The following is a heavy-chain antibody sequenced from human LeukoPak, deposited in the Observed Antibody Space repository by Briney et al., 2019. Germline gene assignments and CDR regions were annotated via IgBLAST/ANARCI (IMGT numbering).Heavy chain of an antibody. CDR2: IYSGGST. J-gene: IGHJ3*02. V-gene: IGHV3-66*01. Sequence: WGSLRLSCAASEFSVGSNYMTWVRQAPGKGLEWVSLIYSGGSTYYADSVKGRFTIPRDNSKNTLYLQMNSLRAEDTALYHWARVYGYVWGSFRYPGAFDIWGQGTMVTVSS. CDR1: EFSVGSNY. CDR3: ARVYGYVWGSFRYPGAFDI. D-gene: IGHD3-16*02.